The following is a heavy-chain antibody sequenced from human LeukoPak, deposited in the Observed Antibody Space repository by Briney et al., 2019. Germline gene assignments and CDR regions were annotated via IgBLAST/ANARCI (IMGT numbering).Heavy chain of an antibody. CDR3: ARGILIAVAEDVWYFDL. CDR2: INPNSGGT. V-gene: IGHV1-2*02. Sequence: GASVKVSCKASGYTFIGYYMHWVRQAPGQGLEWMGWINPNSGGTNYAQKFQGRVTMTRDTSISTAYMEPSRLRSDDTAVYYCARGILIAVAEDVWYFDLWGRGTLVTVSS. D-gene: IGHD6-19*01. CDR1: GYTFIGYY. J-gene: IGHJ2*01.